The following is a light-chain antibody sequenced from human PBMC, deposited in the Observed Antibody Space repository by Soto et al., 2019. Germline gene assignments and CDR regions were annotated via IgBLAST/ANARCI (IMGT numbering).Light chain of an antibody. CDR1: SSNIGGNS. CDR2: SSN. CDR3: AAWDDSLIGVA. V-gene: IGLV1-44*01. Sequence: QSVMTQPPSVSAAPGQKVTISCSGSSSNIGGNSVSWYQQLPGTAPKLLIYSSNQRPSGVPDRFSGSKSGTSASLAISGLQSGDEADYYCAAWDDSLIGVAFGGGTKLTVL. J-gene: IGLJ2*01.